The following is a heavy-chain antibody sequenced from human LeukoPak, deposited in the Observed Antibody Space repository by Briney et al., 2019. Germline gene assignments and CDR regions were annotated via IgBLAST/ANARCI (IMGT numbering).Heavy chain of an antibody. CDR3: ARVAVSGYSDTWFDP. V-gene: IGHV4-59*01. D-gene: IGHD3-22*01. CDR1: GGSISSYY. CDR2: IHYSGST. J-gene: IGHJ5*02. Sequence: SETLSLTCTVSGGSISSYYWSWIRQPPGKGLEWIGYIHYSGSTNYNPSLKSRVTISVDTSKNQFSLKLSSVTAADTAVYYCARVAVSGYSDTWFDPWGQGTLVTVSS.